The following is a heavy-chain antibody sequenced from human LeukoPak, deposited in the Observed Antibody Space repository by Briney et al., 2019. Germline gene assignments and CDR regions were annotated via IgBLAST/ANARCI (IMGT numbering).Heavy chain of an antibody. CDR1: GYTFTGYY. V-gene: IGHV1-2*02. J-gene: IGHJ3*02. D-gene: IGHD2-2*01. CDR3: ARDLPLYCSSISCGAFDI. CDR2: INPNSGGT. Sequence: ASVKVSCKASGYTFTGYYMHWVRQAPGQGLEWMGWINPNSGGTNYAQKFQGRVTMTRDTSISTAYVELSRLTSDDTAVYYCARDLPLYCSSISCGAFDIWGQGTMVTVSS.